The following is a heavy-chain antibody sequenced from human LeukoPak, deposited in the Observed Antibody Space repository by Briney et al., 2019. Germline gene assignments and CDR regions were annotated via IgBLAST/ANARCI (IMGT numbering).Heavy chain of an antibody. D-gene: IGHD3-22*01. J-gene: IGHJ4*02. Sequence: GSLILSCAASGFTFSSYAMSWVRHAPGTVMELVSAITGSGGSTYYADSVKGRFTISRDNSKNTLYLQMNSLRAEDTAVYYCAKGDYYDSSGYPFDYWGQGTLVTVSS. CDR1: GFTFSSYA. CDR2: ITGSGGST. V-gene: IGHV3-23*01. CDR3: AKGDYYDSSGYPFDY.